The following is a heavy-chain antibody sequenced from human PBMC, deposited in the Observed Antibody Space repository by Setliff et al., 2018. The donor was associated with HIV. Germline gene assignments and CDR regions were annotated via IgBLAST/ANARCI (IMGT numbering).Heavy chain of an antibody. CDR2: IKQDGSLM. D-gene: IGHD3-22*01. V-gene: IGHV3-7*03. Sequence: PGGSLRLSCAASGFTFRGYWMSWVRQSPERGLEWVANIKQDGSLMYYVDSVRGRFTISRDNAKNSLYLQMNSLRAEDTAVYYCANYYHSSGYPRFDSWGQGTLVTVSS. CDR1: GFTFRGYW. J-gene: IGHJ5*01. CDR3: ANYYHSSGYPRFDS.